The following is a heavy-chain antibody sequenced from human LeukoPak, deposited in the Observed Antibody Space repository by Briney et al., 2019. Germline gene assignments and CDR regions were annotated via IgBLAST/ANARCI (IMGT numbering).Heavy chain of an antibody. CDR1: GVSISSGSYY. CDR3: AREGYYDRSGYREY. CDR2: IYTTGST. D-gene: IGHD3-22*01. V-gene: IGHV4-61*02. Sequence: SQTLSLTCTVSGVSISSGSYYWVWIRQPAGKGLEWIGRIYTTGSTNYNPSFKSRVTISVDTSKNQFSLKLSSVTAADTALYYCAREGYYDRSGYREYWGQGTLVTVSS. J-gene: IGHJ4*02.